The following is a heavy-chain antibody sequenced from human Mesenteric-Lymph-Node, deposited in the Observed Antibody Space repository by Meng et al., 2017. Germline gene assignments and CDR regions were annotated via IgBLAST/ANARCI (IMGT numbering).Heavy chain of an antibody. CDR1: GFTFDSYV. CDR2: ISGSGGFT. Sequence: GGSLRLSCAASGFTFDSYVMTWVRQAPGKGLEWVSTISGSGGFTYYADSVKGRFTVSRDNSKNTVYLQMNSLRADDTAMYYCARRRRDGYNSEIDCWGLGTLVTVSS. J-gene: IGHJ4*02. V-gene: IGHV3-23*01. CDR3: ARRRRDGYNSEIDC. D-gene: IGHD5-24*01.